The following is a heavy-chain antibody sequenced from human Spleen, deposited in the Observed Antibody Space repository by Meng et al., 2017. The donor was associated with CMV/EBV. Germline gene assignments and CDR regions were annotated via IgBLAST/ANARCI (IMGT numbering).Heavy chain of an antibody. CDR2: INPNSGGT. D-gene: IGHD2-2*02. Sequence: SGYPCTGYYMHWVRQAPGQGLEWMGWINPNSGGTNYAQKFQGRVTMTRDTSISTAYMELSRLRSDDTAVYYCARAGVVPAAIGADYWGQGTLVTVSS. CDR1: GYPCTGYY. CDR3: ARAGVVPAAIGADY. J-gene: IGHJ4*02. V-gene: IGHV1-2*02.